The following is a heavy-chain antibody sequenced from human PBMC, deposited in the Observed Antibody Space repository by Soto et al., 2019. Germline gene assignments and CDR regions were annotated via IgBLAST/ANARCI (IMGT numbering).Heavy chain of an antibody. CDR2: AQPGHSDT. CDR3: ARNGYSSSWYPDH. D-gene: IGHD6-13*01. J-gene: IGHJ4*02. CDR1: GYRFSSFW. V-gene: IGHV5-51*01. Sequence: VQLVQSGAQVKKPGESLKISCQGSGYRFSSFWIGWVRQMPGKGLEWMGIAQPGHSDTRYSPALQGHVTISADESTNTAYLQWSSLRASDTAMYFCARNGYSSSWYPDHWGQGTLVTVSS.